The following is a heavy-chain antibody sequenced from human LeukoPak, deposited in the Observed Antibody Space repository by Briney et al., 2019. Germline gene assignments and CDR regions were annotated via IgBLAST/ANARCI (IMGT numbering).Heavy chain of an antibody. J-gene: IGHJ4*02. V-gene: IGHV4-34*01. CDR3: ARVKAYGGNPNSPDY. CDR1: GGSFSGYY. D-gene: IGHD4-23*01. Sequence: PSETLSLTCGVYGGSFSGYYWSWIRQPPGKGLEWIVEINHSGSTKYIPSLKSRVTISVDTSKKQFSLKLSSVTAADTAVYYCARVKAYGGNPNSPDYWGQGTLVTVSS. CDR2: INHSGST.